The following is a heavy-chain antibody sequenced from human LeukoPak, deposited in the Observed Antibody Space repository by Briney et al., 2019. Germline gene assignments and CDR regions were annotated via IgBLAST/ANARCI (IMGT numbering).Heavy chain of an antibody. CDR1: GFTFDDYA. CDR3: ARRWIDY. D-gene: IGHD5-12*01. Sequence: GGSLGLSCAASGFTFDDYAMHWVRQAPGKGLVWVSRINTDGSSTSYADSVKGRFTISRDNAKNTLYLQMNSLRAEDTAVYYCARRWIDYWGQGTLVTVSS. CDR2: INTDGSST. J-gene: IGHJ4*02. V-gene: IGHV3-74*01.